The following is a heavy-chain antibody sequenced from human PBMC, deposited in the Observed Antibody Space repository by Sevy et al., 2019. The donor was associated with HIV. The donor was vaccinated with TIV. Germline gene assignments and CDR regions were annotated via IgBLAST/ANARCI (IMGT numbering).Heavy chain of an antibody. CDR1: GFTFSSYE. J-gene: IGHJ4*02. CDR2: ISNSGNTI. V-gene: IGHV3-48*03. Sequence: GGSLRLSCAASGFTFSSYEMNWVCQPPGKGLEWVSYISNSGNTISYSDSVRGRFTISRDNARNSLYLQMNSLRAEDTAVYYCARDLPPSATTVAHFDCWGQGTLVTVSS. CDR3: ARDLPPSATTVAHFDC. D-gene: IGHD4-17*01.